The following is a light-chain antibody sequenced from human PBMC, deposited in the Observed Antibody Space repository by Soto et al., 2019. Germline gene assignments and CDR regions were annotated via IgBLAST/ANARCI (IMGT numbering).Light chain of an antibody. V-gene: IGLV2-14*01. CDR2: EVS. CDR1: SSDIGAYNY. Sequence: QSALTQPASVSGSPGQSITISCTGSSSDIGAYNYVSWFQQYPGTAPKLIISEVSNRPSGVSNRFSGYKSGTAASLTISGLQTEDEADYFCFSFTTDWTHVFGTGTKLTVL. J-gene: IGLJ1*01. CDR3: FSFTTDWTHV.